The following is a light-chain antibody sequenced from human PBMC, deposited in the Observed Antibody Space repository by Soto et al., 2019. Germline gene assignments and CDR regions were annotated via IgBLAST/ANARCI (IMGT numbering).Light chain of an antibody. V-gene: IGKV3-15*01. CDR3: QQYNNWPPYT. CDR1: QSVSSN. J-gene: IGKJ2*01. CDR2: GAS. Sequence: EVVMTQSTATLSVSPGERATLSCRASQSVSSNLAWYQQKSGQAPRLLIYGASTRATGIPARFSGSGSGTDFTLTISSLQSADFAVYYCQQYNNWPPYTFGQGTKLEIK.